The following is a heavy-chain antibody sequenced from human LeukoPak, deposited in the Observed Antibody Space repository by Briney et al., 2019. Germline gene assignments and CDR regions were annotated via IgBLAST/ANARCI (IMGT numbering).Heavy chain of an antibody. CDR3: ARDHGYSSGWYSDH. Sequence: ASVKVSCKASGHTFTAYYMHWVRQAPGQGLEWMGWINPNSGGTNYAQKFQGRVTMTRDTSISTAYMELSRLRSDDTAVYYCARDHGYSSGWYSDHWGQGTLVTVSS. V-gene: IGHV1-2*02. CDR1: GHTFTAYY. J-gene: IGHJ4*02. D-gene: IGHD6-19*01. CDR2: INPNSGGT.